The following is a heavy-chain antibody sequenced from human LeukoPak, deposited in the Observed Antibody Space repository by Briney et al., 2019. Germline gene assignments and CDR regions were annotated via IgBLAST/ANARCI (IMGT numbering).Heavy chain of an antibody. J-gene: IGHJ5*02. CDR2: IIPIFGTA. D-gene: IGHD4-17*01. CDR1: GGTFSSYA. V-gene: IGHV1-69*05. Sequence: SVKVSCKASGGTFSSYAISWVRQAPGQGLEWMGGIIPIFGTANYAQKFQGRVTITTDESTSTAYMELSSLRSEDTAVYYCAGGPGQVEQLRLGPFDYGGFPGVNWFDPWGQGTLVTVSS. CDR3: AGGPGQVEQLRLGPFDYGGFPGVNWFDP.